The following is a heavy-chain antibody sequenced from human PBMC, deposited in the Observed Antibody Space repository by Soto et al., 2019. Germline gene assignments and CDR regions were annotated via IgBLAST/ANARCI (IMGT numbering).Heavy chain of an antibody. CDR1: GGSISSYY. CDR2: IYYSEST. V-gene: IGHV4-59*01. CDR3: ARALGMVRGVMADY. D-gene: IGHD3-10*01. Sequence: SETLSLTCTVPGGSISSYYWSWIRQPPGKGLEWIGYIYYSESTKYNPSLKSRVNISVDTSKSQFSLKLSSVTAADTAVYYCARALGMVRGVMADYWGQGTLVTVS. J-gene: IGHJ4*02.